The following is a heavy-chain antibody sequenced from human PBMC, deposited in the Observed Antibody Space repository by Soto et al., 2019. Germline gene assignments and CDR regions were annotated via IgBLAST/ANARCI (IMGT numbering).Heavy chain of an antibody. D-gene: IGHD5-12*01. J-gene: IGHJ4*02. CDR3: AREDESSGLALDY. CDR1: GFTVSNNY. CDR2: LYSTGST. V-gene: IGHV3-53*01. Sequence: PGGSLRLSCAASGFTVSNNYMSWVRQAPGKGLEWVSVLYSTGSTHYADSVKGRFTISRDNSKNILYLQMNSLRAEDTVVYYCAREDESSGLALDYWGQGTLVTVSS.